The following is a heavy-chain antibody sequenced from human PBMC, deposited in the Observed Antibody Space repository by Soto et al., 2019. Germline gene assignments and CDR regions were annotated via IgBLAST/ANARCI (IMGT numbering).Heavy chain of an antibody. V-gene: IGHV4-4*02. CDR2: IYHSGST. D-gene: IGHD3-16*01. Sequence: QVQLQESGPGLVKPSGTLSLTCVVSGDSISSAHWWSWVRQPPGKGLEWIGEIYHSGSTNYNPSLKSRVTISLDTSKNHFSLNLTSVTAADTAVYYCARDNLRLGFDYWGQGTLVSVSS. J-gene: IGHJ4*02. CDR3: ARDNLRLGFDY. CDR1: GDSISSAHW.